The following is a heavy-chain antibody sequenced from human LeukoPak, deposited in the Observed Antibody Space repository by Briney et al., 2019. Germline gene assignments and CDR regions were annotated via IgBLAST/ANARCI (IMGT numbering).Heavy chain of an antibody. J-gene: IGHJ4*02. CDR1: GFTFSSYA. CDR3: AKEYYYDSSGSNDY. CDR2: ISGSGGST. V-gene: IGHV3-23*01. D-gene: IGHD3-22*01. Sequence: GGSLRLSCAASGFTFSSYAMSWVRQAPGKGLEWVSAISGSGGSTYYADSVKGRFTISRDNSKNTLYLQMSSLRAEDTAVYYCAKEYYYDSSGSNDYWGQGTLVTVSS.